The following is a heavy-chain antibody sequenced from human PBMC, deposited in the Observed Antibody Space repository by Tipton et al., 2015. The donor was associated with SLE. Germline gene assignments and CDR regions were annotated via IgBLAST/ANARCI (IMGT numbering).Heavy chain of an antibody. Sequence: TLSLTCTVSGGSISSSSYYWGWIRQPPGKGLEWIGNIYHSGSTYYNPSLKSRVTISVDTSKNQFSLKLSSVTAADTAVYYCARLMDTAMGHFDYWGQGTLVTVSS. CDR3: ARLMDTAMGHFDY. CDR1: GGSISSSSYY. D-gene: IGHD5-18*01. CDR2: IYHSGST. J-gene: IGHJ4*02. V-gene: IGHV4-39*07.